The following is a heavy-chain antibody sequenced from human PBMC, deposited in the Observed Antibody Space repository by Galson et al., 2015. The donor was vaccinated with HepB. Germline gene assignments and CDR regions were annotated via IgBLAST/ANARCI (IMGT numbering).Heavy chain of an antibody. CDR1: GHTFSRYW. J-gene: IGHJ4*02. Sequence: SVKVSCKASGHTFSRYWVHWVRQAPGQGLEWVGVINPTDDTRRSSQKFQGRVTMTRDSSTSTVYMELSSLTSEDTAVYYWAREKGMADKAFSHGGQETLVAVSS. V-gene: IGHV1-46*01. D-gene: IGHD2-15*01. CDR2: INPTDDTR. CDR3: AREKGMADKAFSH.